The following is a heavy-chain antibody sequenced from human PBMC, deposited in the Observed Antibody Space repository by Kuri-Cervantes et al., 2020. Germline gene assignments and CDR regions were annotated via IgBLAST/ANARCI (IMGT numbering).Heavy chain of an antibody. CDR1: GFTFSSYG. J-gene: IGHJ6*03. CDR2: IWYDGSNK. CDR3: ARSATDYYYYYMDV. D-gene: IGHD6-13*01. Sequence: GGSLRLSCAASGFTFSSYGMHWVRQAPGKGLEWVAVIWYDGSNKYFADSVKGRFTISRDNSKNTLYLQMNSLRADDTAVYFCARSATDYYYYYMDVWGKGTTVTVSS. V-gene: IGHV3-30*19.